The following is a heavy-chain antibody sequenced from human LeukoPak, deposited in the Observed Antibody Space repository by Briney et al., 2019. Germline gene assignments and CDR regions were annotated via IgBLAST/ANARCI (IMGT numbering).Heavy chain of an antibody. CDR1: GYTFTGYY. D-gene: IGHD2-15*01. CDR2: INPNSGGT. V-gene: IGHV1-2*04. CDR3: ARGCSGGSCYTGDY. J-gene: IGHJ4*02. Sequence: ASVKVSCKASGYTFTGYYMHWVRQAPGQGLEWMGWINPNSGGTNYAQKFQGWVTMTRDTSISTAYMELSRLRSDDTAVYYCARGCSGGSCYTGDYWGQGTLVTVSS.